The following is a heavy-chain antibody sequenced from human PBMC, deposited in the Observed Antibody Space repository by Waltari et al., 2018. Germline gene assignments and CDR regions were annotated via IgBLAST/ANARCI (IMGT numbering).Heavy chain of an antibody. J-gene: IGHJ4*02. CDR2: IYYSGST. CDR1: GGSISSSSYY. CDR3: ARIYYDSSGYLTGYFDY. D-gene: IGHD3-22*01. V-gene: IGHV4-39*07. Sequence: QLQLQESGPGLVKPSETLSLTCTVSGGSISSSSYYWGWIRQPPGKGLEWIGSIYYSGSTYYNPSLKSRVTISVDTSKNQFYLKLSSVTAADTAVYYCARIYYDSSGYLTGYFDYWGQGTLVTVSS.